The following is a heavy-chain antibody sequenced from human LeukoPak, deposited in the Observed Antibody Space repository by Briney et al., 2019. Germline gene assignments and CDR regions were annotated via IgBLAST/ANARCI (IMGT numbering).Heavy chain of an antibody. CDR1: GGSFSGYS. CDR2: INHSGST. CDR3: ARGGLISLANTPLGAFDI. J-gene: IGHJ3*02. D-gene: IGHD3/OR15-3a*01. Sequence: SETLSLTCAVYGGSFSGYSWSWIRQPPGKGLEWIGEINHSGSTNYNSSLKSRVTTSVDTSKNQFSLQLNSVTPEDTAVYYCARGGLISLANTPLGAFDIWGQGTMVSVSS. V-gene: IGHV4-34*01.